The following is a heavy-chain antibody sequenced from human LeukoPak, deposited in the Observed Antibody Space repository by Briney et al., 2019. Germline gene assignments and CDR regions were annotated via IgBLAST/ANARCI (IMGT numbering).Heavy chain of an antibody. CDR2: IYYSGST. V-gene: IGHV4-31*11. CDR3: ARGLSIAVAGYNWFDP. D-gene: IGHD6-19*01. J-gene: IGHJ5*02. CDR1: GGSISSSNW. Sequence: SGTLSLTCAVSGGSISSSNWWSWIRQHPGKGLEWIGYIYYSGSTYYNPSLESRVTILVDTSKNQFSLELSSVTAADTAVYYCARGLSIAVAGYNWFDPWGQGTLVTVSS.